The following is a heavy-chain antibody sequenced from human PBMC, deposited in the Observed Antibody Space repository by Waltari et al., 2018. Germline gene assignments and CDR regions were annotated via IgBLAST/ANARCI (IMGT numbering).Heavy chain of an antibody. V-gene: IGHV3-30*18. D-gene: IGHD6-19*01. CDR2: LSYDGGNK. J-gene: IGHJ4*02. CDR1: GFTFSNYG. Sequence: QVQLVESGGGVVQPGRSLRLSCAASGFTFSNYGMHWVRQAPGKGLEWVVVLSYDGGNKFYADSVKGRFTISRDNSNNTLYLQMSSLRTEDTGVYYCAKDGSGWYSAGLDYWGQGTLVTVSS. CDR3: AKDGSGWYSAGLDY.